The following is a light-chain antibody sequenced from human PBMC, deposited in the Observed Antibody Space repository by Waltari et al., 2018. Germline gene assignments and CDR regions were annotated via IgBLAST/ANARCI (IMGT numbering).Light chain of an antibody. CDR1: RSHVGNYKL. Sequence: QSALTHPASVSGSPGQSITISCTGTRSHVGNYKLASWYQQHPGKAPKLMIYAVSKRPAGVFDRFSGSKSGDMASLTISGLQPEDEAEYFCSSYAGSSKGVFGGGTKVTVL. J-gene: IGLJ2*01. CDR2: AVS. V-gene: IGLV2-23*02. CDR3: SSYAGSSKGV.